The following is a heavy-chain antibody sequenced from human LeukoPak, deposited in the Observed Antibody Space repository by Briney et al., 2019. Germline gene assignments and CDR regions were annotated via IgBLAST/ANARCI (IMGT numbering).Heavy chain of an antibody. J-gene: IGHJ5*02. CDR2: VYYTGST. Sequence: ASETLSLTCAVYGGSFRGYYWSWIRQPPGKGLEWIGYVYYTGSTSYNPSLKSRVTISGDTSKNQFSLKLSSVTAADTAVYYCTRRGGSSSSDWFDPWGQGTLVIVSS. V-gene: IGHV4-59*08. D-gene: IGHD6-6*01. CDR1: GGSFRGYY. CDR3: TRRGGSSSSDWFDP.